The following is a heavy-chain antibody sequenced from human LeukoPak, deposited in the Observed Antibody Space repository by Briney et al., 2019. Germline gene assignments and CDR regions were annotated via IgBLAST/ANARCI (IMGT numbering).Heavy chain of an antibody. Sequence: PGGSLRLSCAASGFTFSNAWMSWVRQAPGKGLEWVGRIKSKTDGRTTDYAAPVKGRFTISRDDSKNTLYLQMNSLKTEDTAVYYCEGYSGSDYWGQGTLVTVSS. J-gene: IGHJ4*02. V-gene: IGHV3-15*01. CDR3: EGYSGSDY. CDR1: GFTFSNAW. D-gene: IGHD1-26*01. CDR2: IKSKTDGRTT.